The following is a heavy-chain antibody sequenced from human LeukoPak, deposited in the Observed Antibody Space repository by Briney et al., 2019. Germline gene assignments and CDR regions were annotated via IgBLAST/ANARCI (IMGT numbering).Heavy chain of an antibody. D-gene: IGHD3-9*01. CDR1: GFTFSSYW. V-gene: IGHV3-7*03. CDR3: AREGPHYDILTGLMYYYYMDV. J-gene: IGHJ6*03. CDR2: IKQDGSEK. Sequence: GGSLRLSCAASGFTFSSYWMSWVRQAPGKGLEWVANIKQDGSEKYYVDSVKGRFTISRDNSKNTLYLQMNSLRAEDTAVYYCAREGPHYDILTGLMYYYYMDVWGKGTTVTISS.